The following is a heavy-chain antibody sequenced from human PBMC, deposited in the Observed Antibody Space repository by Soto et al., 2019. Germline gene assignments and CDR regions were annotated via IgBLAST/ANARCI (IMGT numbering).Heavy chain of an antibody. J-gene: IGHJ5*02. CDR2: IIPIFGTA. V-gene: IGHV1-69*13. Sequence: GASVKVSCKASGYTFTSYAMHWVRQAPGQRLEWMGGIIPIFGTANYAQKFQGRVTITADESTSTAYMELSSLRSDDTAVYYCAGDPDSHYNDSHASSYPWGQGTLVTVSS. CDR3: AGDPDSHYNDSHASSYP. CDR1: GYTFTSYA. D-gene: IGHD4-4*01.